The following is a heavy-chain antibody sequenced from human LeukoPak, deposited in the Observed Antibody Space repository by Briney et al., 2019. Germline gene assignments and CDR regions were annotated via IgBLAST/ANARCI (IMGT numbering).Heavy chain of an antibody. J-gene: IGHJ4*02. CDR3: ARREMATITPFDY. Sequence: RESLKISCQGSGYHFTTYCLALVRPMPGKGLELIRITYPSDPDPRYSPSFQGQAPTSADKPINIVYLQWSSLKASDTAMYHCARREMATITPFDYWGQGTLVTVSS. CDR1: GYHFTTYC. D-gene: IGHD5-24*01. CDR2: TYPSDPDP. V-gene: IGHV5-51*01.